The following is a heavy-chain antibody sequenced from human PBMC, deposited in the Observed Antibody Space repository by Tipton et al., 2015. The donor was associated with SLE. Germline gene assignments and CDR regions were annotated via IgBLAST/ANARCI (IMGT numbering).Heavy chain of an antibody. CDR2: IYRGGST. V-gene: IGHV3-23*03. D-gene: IGHD4-17*01. J-gene: IGHJ4*02. CDR3: AKALGPDYDLYGY. CDR1: GFTFNNYA. Sequence: SLRLSCAGSGFTFNNYAMSWVRQAPGKGLEWVSVIYRGGSTYYADSVKGRFTISRDNSKNTLYLQMNSLRAEDTAVYYCAKALGPDYDLYGYWGQGTLVTVSS.